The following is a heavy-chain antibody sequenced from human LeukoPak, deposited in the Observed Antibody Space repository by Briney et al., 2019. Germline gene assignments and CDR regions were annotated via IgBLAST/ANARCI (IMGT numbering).Heavy chain of an antibody. D-gene: IGHD4-17*01. V-gene: IGHV4-59*11. CDR3: ARDLVTVTKGFDI. CDR2: ISYIGST. Sequence: SETLSLTCAVCTDSFSSHYGTGIRQPPGKGLEWIGYISYIGSTNYNPSLKSRLPISIDTSKNQFSLKLSSVTAADTAVYYCARDLVTVTKGFDIWGQGTMVSVSS. CDR1: TDSFSSHY. J-gene: IGHJ3*02.